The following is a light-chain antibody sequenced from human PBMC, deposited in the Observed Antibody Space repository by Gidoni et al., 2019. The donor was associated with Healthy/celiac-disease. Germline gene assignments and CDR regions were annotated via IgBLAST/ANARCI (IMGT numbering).Light chain of an antibody. CDR1: KLGDKY. CDR3: QAWDSSTSVV. V-gene: IGLV3-1*01. Sequence: SYELTQPPSVSVSPGQTASITCSGDKLGDKYACWYQPVPSGIPERFSGSNSGNTATLTISGTQAMDEADYYCQAWDSSTSVVFGGGTKLTVL. J-gene: IGLJ2*01.